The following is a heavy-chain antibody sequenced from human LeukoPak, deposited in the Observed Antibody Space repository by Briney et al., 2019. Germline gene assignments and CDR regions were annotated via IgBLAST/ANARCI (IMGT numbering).Heavy chain of an antibody. V-gene: IGHV3-7*01. J-gene: IGHJ4*02. Sequence: GGSLRLSCAASGFTFSSYWMSWVRQALGKGLEWVANIKQDGSEKYYVDSVKGRFTISRDNAKNSLYLQMNSLRAEGTAVYYCARDPRYFDWLLFFDYWGQGTLVTVSS. D-gene: IGHD3-9*01. CDR1: GFTFSSYW. CDR3: ARDPRYFDWLLFFDY. CDR2: IKQDGSEK.